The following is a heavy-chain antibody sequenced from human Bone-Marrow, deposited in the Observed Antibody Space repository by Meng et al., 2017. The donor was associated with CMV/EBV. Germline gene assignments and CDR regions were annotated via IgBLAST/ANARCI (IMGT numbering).Heavy chain of an antibody. CDR3: AKRAVGPTTDYFDL. V-gene: IGHV4-34*01. CDR1: GGSFSGYY. J-gene: IGHJ4*02. D-gene: IGHD1-26*01. CDR2: INHSGST. Sequence: GSLRLSCAVYGGSFSGYYWSWIRQPPGKGLEWIGEINHSGSTNYNPSLKSRVTISVDTSKNQFSLRLTSVTAADTAVYFCAKRAVGPTTDYFDLWGQGTLVTVSS.